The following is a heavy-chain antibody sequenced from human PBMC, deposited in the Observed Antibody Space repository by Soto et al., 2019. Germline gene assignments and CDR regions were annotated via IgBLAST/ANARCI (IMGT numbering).Heavy chain of an antibody. Sequence: PGGSLRLSCAASGFIFSSTDMSWVRQAPGKGLEWVSTIYGDGGTTYYADSVRGRFTISRDNSKNMVYLQMDSLRADDTAVYYCVKNSGWFNTRGQGNLVTVSS. CDR3: VKNSGWFNT. CDR2: IYGDGGTT. CDR1: GFIFSSTD. J-gene: IGHJ5*02. V-gene: IGHV3-23*01. D-gene: IGHD3-10*01.